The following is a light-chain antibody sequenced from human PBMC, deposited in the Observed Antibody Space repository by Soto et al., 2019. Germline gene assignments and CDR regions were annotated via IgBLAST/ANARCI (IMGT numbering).Light chain of an antibody. CDR3: QHYNSYPYT. CDR2: DAS. V-gene: IGKV1-13*02. J-gene: IGKJ2*01. Sequence: AIQLTQSPSSLSASVGDRVTITCRASQGISSALAWYQQKPGKAPKLLIYDASSLESGVPSRFSGSGSGTEFTLTISSLQPDDFATYYCQHYNSYPYTFGQGTKVDIK. CDR1: QGISSA.